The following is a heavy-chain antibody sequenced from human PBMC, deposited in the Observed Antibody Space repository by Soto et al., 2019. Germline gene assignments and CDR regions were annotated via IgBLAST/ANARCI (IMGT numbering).Heavy chain of an antibody. J-gene: IGHJ3*02. CDR3: ARDQVADAFDI. Sequence: SETLSLTCTVSGGSISSYYWSWTRQPPGKGLEWIGYIYYSGGTNYNPSLKSRVTISVDTSKNQFSLKLSSVTAADTAVYYCARDQVADAFDIWGQGTMVTVS. CDR1: GGSISSYY. D-gene: IGHD5-12*01. CDR2: IYYSGGT. V-gene: IGHV4-59*01.